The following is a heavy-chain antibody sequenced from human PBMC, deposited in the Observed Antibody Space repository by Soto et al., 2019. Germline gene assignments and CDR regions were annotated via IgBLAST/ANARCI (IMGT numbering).Heavy chain of an antibody. D-gene: IGHD3-9*01. CDR3: ARRIPAYYDVLTGYYNGYFNY. J-gene: IGHJ4*02. CDR2: IYGGGST. Sequence: EVQLVESGGGLVQPGGSLRLSCAVSGFTVRDNYMNWVRQAPGKGLEWVSVIYGGGSTYYADSVKDRFTISRDNSKNTLYLQMNSLRAEATAVYYCARRIPAYYDVLTGYYNGYFNYWGQGTLVTVSS. CDR1: GFTVRDNY. V-gene: IGHV3-66*04.